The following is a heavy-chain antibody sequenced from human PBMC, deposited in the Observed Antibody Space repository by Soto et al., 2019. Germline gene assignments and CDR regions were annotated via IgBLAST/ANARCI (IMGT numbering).Heavy chain of an antibody. Sequence: SETLSLTCTVSGGSISSYYWSWIRQPPGKGLEWIGYIYYSGSTNYNPSLKSRVTISVDTSKNQFSLKLSSVTAADTAVYYFARDGGAYYYYGMDVWGQGTTVTVSS. D-gene: IGHD3-16*01. V-gene: IGHV4-59*01. CDR2: IYYSGST. J-gene: IGHJ6*02. CDR3: ARDGGAYYYYGMDV. CDR1: GGSISSYY.